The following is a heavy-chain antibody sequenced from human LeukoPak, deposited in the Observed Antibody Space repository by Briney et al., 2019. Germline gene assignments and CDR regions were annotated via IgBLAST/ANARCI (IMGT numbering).Heavy chain of an antibody. Sequence: GGSLRLSCAASGFTFSSYWMSWVRQAPGKGLEWVANIKHGGSEKYYVDSVKGRFTISRDNAKNSLYLQMNSLRAEDRAVSASARDGWFGELFVYHNYYGMDVWGQGTTVTVSS. J-gene: IGHJ6*02. CDR2: IKHGGSEK. D-gene: IGHD3-10*01. V-gene: IGHV3-7*01. CDR3: ARDGWFGELFVYHNYYGMDV. CDR1: GFTFSSYW.